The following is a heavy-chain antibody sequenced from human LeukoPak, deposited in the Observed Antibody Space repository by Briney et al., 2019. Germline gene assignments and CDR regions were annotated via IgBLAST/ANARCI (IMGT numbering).Heavy chain of an antibody. V-gene: IGHV4-30-4*07. CDR2: IYYSGST. CDR1: GGSISSGGYS. Sequence: PSETLSLTCAVSGGSISSGGYSWSWIRQPPGKGLEWIGYIYYSGSTYYNPSLKSRVTISVDTSKNQFSLKLSSVTAADTAVYYCASLQRGLGYCSGGSCYQFDPWGQGTLVTVSS. D-gene: IGHD2-15*01. J-gene: IGHJ5*02. CDR3: ASLQRGLGYCSGGSCYQFDP.